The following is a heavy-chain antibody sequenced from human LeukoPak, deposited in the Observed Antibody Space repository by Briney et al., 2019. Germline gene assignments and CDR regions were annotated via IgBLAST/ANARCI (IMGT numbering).Heavy chain of an antibody. J-gene: IGHJ4*02. Sequence: GGSLRLSCAASGFILSNCWMSWVRQAPGKGLEWVANIKEDGSEKNFVDSVRGRFTISRDNAKNSLYLQMNSLRAEDTAVYYGGRVWGGGTPKGGDYWGQGTLVTVSS. V-gene: IGHV3-7*01. CDR1: GFILSNCW. CDR2: IKEDGSEK. D-gene: IGHD3-16*01. CDR3: GRVWGGGTPKGGDY.